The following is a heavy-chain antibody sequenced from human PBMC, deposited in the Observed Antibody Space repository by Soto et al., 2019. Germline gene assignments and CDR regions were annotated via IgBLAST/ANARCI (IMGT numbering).Heavy chain of an antibody. Sequence: PGGSLRLSCAASGFTFSNYAIHWVRQAPGKGLDWVAVLSFDGNNEHYADSVKGRFTISRDNSKNTLYLQMNSLRAEDTAIYYCARGPFGDAAMVTNYFDYWGQGTLVTVSS. CDR2: LSFDGNNE. CDR3: ARGPFGDAAMVTNYFDY. J-gene: IGHJ4*02. D-gene: IGHD5-18*01. CDR1: GFTFSNYA. V-gene: IGHV3-30-3*01.